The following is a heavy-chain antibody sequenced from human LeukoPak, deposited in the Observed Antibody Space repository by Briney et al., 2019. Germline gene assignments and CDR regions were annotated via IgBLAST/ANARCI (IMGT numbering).Heavy chain of an antibody. CDR1: GYTFTSYA. J-gene: IGHJ4*02. CDR2: INAGNGNT. Sequence: ASVKVSCKASGYTFTSYAMHWVRQAPGQRLEWMGWINAGNGNTKYSQKFQGRVTITSDTSASTAYMELSSLRSEDTAVYYCARVPQRGENYFDYWGQGTLVTVSS. CDR3: ARVPQRGENYFDY. D-gene: IGHD3-16*01. V-gene: IGHV1-3*01.